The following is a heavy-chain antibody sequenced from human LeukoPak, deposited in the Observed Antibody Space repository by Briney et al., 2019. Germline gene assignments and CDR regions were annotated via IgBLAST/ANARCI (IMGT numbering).Heavy chain of an antibody. CDR2: ISAYNGNT. J-gene: IGHJ4*02. Sequence: GASVKVSCKASGYTFTSYGISWVRQAPGQGLEWMGWISAYNGNTNYAQKLQGRVTITADESTSTAYMELSSLRSEDTAVYYCARDHHPGIDYGDYYFDYWGQGTLVTVSS. CDR1: GYTFTSYG. CDR3: ARDHHPGIDYGDYYFDY. V-gene: IGHV1-18*01. D-gene: IGHD4-17*01.